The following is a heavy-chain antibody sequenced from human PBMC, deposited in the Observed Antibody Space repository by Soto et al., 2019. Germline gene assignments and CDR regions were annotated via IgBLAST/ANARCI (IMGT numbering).Heavy chain of an antibody. CDR2: IYYSGNT. CDR3: ARYRREAVPGYTPDN. CDR1: GGSISSGYYY. Sequence: SDTLSLTSSVSGGSISSGYYYWGWIRHPPGKGLGWIGNIYYSGNTYYNPSLKSRLIISIDTSKNQFSLKVNSMTAADTAVYYCARYRREAVPGYTPDNWGQGILVT. D-gene: IGHD1-1*01. V-gene: IGHV4-30-4*02. J-gene: IGHJ4*02.